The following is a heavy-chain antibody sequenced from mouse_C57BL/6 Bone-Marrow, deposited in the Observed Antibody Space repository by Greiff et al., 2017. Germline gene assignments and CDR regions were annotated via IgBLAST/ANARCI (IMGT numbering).Heavy chain of an antibody. CDR2: ISSGGSYT. V-gene: IGHV5-6*01. Sequence: DVHLVESGGDLVKPGGSLKLSCAASGFTFSSYGMSWVRQTPDKRLEWVATISSGGSYTYYPDSVKGRFTISRDNAKNTLYLQMSSLKSEDTAMYYCARHRTGFDYWGQGTTLTVSS. J-gene: IGHJ2*01. CDR3: ARHRTGFDY. CDR1: GFTFSSYG. D-gene: IGHD4-1*01.